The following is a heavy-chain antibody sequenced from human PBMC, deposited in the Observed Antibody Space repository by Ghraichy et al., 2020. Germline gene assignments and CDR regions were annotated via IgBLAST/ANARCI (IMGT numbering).Heavy chain of an antibody. CDR3: ARDEAGYSSN. CDR2: ITSNGGST. Sequence: GESLNISCAASGFTFSSYAMHWVRQAPGKGLEYVSSITSNGGSTDYANSVKDRFTISRDNSKNMLYLQMGSLKGEDMAVYYCARDEAGYSSNWGQGTLVTVSS. V-gene: IGHV3-64*01. J-gene: IGHJ4*02. D-gene: IGHD6-13*01. CDR1: GFTFSSYA.